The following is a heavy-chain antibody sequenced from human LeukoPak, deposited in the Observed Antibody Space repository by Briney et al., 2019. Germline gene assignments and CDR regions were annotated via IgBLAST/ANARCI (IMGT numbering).Heavy chain of an antibody. CDR1: GFTFSSYD. V-gene: IGHV3-30*02. CDR2: IRYDGSNE. D-gene: IGHD5-24*01. J-gene: IGHJ4*02. Sequence: GGSLRLSCAASGFTFSSYDMHWVRQAPGKGPEWVAIIRYDGSNENYVDSVKGRFTISRDNSRKTLYQQMNSLRAEDTAVYYCARSRYNLDYWGQGTLVTVSS. CDR3: ARSRYNLDY.